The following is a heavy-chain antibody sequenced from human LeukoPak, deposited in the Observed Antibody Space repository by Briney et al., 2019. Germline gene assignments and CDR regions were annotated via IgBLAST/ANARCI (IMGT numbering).Heavy chain of an antibody. CDR1: GFTFSSYG. D-gene: IGHD3-10*02. CDR3: AKSNVRGTWTTPFDY. CDR2: ISYDGSNK. V-gene: IGHV3-30*18. J-gene: IGHJ4*02. Sequence: PGRSLRLSCAASGFTFSSYGMHWVRQAPGKGLEWVAVISYDGSNKYYADSVKGRFAISRDNSKNTLYLQMNSLRAEDTAVYCCAKSNVRGTWTTPFDYWGQGTLVTVSS.